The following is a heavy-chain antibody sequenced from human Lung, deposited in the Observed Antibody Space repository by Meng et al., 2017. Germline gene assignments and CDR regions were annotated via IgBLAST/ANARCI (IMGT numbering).Heavy chain of an antibody. CDR3: ARDEDISAAGKLFGDY. J-gene: IGHJ4*02. CDR1: GYTFPDYW. D-gene: IGHD6-13*01. CDR2: INPKSGDT. Sequence: QVQVVQSWAEVKKPGASVKVSFKASGYTFPDYWLHWVRRAPGQGLEWMGRINPKSGDTHYAQRFQGRVTMTGDTSISTAYMELSGLRSDDTAMYYCARDEDISAAGKLFGDYWGQGTLVTVSS. V-gene: IGHV1-2*06.